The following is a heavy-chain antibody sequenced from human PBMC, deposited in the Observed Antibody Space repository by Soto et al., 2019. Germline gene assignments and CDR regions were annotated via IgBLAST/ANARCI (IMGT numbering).Heavy chain of an antibody. J-gene: IGHJ4*01. CDR3: AREVGYYGFDQ. V-gene: IGHV4-30-4*01. CDR1: GGSISFGKYY. CDR2: IYYSGST. D-gene: IGHD4-17*01. Sequence: QVQLQESGPGLVKPSQTLSLTCTVSGGSISFGKYYWSWIRQPPGKGLEWIGYIYYSGSTYYNASLNSRVTMSVHTSKTQFSLKLSSVTAADTAVYYCAREVGYYGFDQWGHGTLVTVSS.